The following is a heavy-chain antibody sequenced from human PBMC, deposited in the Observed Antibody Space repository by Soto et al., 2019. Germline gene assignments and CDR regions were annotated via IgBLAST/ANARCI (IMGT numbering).Heavy chain of an antibody. Sequence: ESGGGVVQPGRSLRLSCAASGVTFSSYAMHWVRQAPGKGLEWVAVISYDGSNKYYADSVKGRFTISRDNSKNTLYLQMNSLRAEDTAVYYCARAPTASDYWGQGTLVTVSS. D-gene: IGHD4-17*01. V-gene: IGHV3-30-3*01. CDR1: GVTFSSYA. CDR2: ISYDGSNK. J-gene: IGHJ4*02. CDR3: ARAPTASDY.